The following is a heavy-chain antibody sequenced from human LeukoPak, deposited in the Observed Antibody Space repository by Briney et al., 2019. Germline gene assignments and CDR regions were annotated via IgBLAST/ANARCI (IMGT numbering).Heavy chain of an antibody. Sequence: SETLSLTCADSGGSISSSNWWSWVRQPPGKGLEWIGEIYHSGSTNYNPSLKSRVTISVDKSKNQFSLKLSSVTAADTAVYYCARGIPGVTIFGVVTYYYGMDVWGQGTTVTVSS. J-gene: IGHJ6*02. D-gene: IGHD3-3*01. CDR1: GGSISSSNW. V-gene: IGHV4-4*02. CDR3: ARGIPGVTIFGVVTYYYGMDV. CDR2: IYHSGST.